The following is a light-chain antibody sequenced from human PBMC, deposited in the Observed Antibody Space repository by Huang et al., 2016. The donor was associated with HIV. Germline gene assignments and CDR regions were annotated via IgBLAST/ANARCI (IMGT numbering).Light chain of an antibody. Sequence: EIEMTQSPAILSVSPGERATLSCRASQSVNRDLAWYLQKPGQAPRLLIYGASPRAIGIPAKFNGTGSGTEFSLSISNLQSDDFGVYYCQQYNDWPPLTFGGGTKVEI. CDR2: GAS. J-gene: IGKJ4*01. CDR1: QSVNRD. CDR3: QQYNDWPPLT. V-gene: IGKV3-15*01.